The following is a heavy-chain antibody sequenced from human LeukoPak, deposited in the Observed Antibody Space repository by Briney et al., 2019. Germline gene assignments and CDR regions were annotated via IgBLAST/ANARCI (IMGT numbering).Heavy chain of an antibody. V-gene: IGHV4-61*02. CDR1: GGSISSGSYY. Sequence: PSETLSLTCTVSGGSISSGSYYWSWIRQPAGKGLEWIGRIYTSGSTNYNPSLKSRVTISVDTSKNQFSLKLSSVTAADTAVYYCARGSTYYDILTGYYKFFDYMDVWGKGTTVTISS. D-gene: IGHD3-9*01. J-gene: IGHJ6*03. CDR2: IYTSGST. CDR3: ARGSTYYDILTGYYKFFDYMDV.